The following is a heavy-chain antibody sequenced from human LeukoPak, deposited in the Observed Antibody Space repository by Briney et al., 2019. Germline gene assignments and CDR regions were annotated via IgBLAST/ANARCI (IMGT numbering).Heavy chain of an antibody. CDR1: GASISSYY. Sequence: PSETLSLTCPVSGASISSYYWTWIRQPPGKGLEWIGYIYYSGSTNYNPSLKSRVTISVDTSKNQFSLKLSSVTAADTAVYYCARDGRYAYYYDSSGYYYAAFDIWGQGTMVTVSS. CDR2: IYYSGST. CDR3: ARDGRYAYYYDSSGYYYAAFDI. V-gene: IGHV4-59*01. J-gene: IGHJ3*02. D-gene: IGHD3-22*01.